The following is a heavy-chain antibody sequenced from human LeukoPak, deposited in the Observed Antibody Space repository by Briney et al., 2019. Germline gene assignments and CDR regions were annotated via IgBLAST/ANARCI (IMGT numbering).Heavy chain of an antibody. D-gene: IGHD6-6*01. CDR3: ARASSSSLGYYYYMDV. CDR1: GFTFSSYS. Sequence: GGSLRLSCAASGFTFSSYSMNWVRQAPGKGLEWVSSISSSSSYIYYADSVKGRFTISRDNAKNSLYLQMNSLRAEDTAVYYCARASSSSLGYYYYMDVWGKGTTVTVSS. CDR2: ISSSSSYI. J-gene: IGHJ6*03. V-gene: IGHV3-21*01.